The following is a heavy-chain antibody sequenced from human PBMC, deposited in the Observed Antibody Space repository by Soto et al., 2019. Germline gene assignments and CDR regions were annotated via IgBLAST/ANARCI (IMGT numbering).Heavy chain of an antibody. CDR1: GYTFTSYD. J-gene: IGHJ4*02. CDR2: MNPNSGNT. CDR3: ARGYGSGRYYFDY. D-gene: IGHD3-10*01. V-gene: IGHV1-8*01. Sequence: QVQVVQSGAEVKKPGASVKVSCKASGYTFTSYDINWVRQATGQGLEWMGWMNPNSGNTGYAQKFQCRDTMPRTTAISTAYGELGSLRADDTAVYYCARGYGSGRYYFDYWGQGTLVTVSS.